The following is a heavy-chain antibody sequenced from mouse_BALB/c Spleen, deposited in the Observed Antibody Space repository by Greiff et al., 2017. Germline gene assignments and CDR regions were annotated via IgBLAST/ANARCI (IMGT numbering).Heavy chain of an antibody. V-gene: IGHV2-2*02. J-gene: IGHJ1*01. CDR1: GFSLTSYG. CDR3: ARQDYGSSYWYFDV. CDR2: IWSGGST. Sequence: VKVVESGPGLVQPSQSLSITCTVSGFSLTSYGVHWVRQSPGKGLEWLGVIWSGGSTDYNAAFISRLSISKDNSKSQVFFKMNSLQANDTAIYYCARQDYGSSYWYFDVWGAGTTVTVSS. D-gene: IGHD1-1*01.